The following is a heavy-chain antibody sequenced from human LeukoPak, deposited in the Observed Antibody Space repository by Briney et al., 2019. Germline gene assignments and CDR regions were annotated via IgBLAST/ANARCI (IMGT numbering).Heavy chain of an antibody. Sequence: PSETLSLTCTVSGGSISNYYWGWIRQPPGKGLESIGFISHRGYTSYNPSLKSRVTISAETSKNHFSLRLTSVTAADTAVYYCARIFNDHGGMGFDYWGQGTLVTVSS. D-gene: IGHD4-23*01. CDR1: GGSISNYY. CDR2: ISHRGYT. CDR3: ARIFNDHGGMGFDY. V-gene: IGHV4-59*01. J-gene: IGHJ4*02.